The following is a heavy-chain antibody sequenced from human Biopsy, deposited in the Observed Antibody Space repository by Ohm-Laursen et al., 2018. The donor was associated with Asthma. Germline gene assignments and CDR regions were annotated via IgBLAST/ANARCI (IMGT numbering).Heavy chain of an antibody. J-gene: IGHJ6*02. Sequence: ASVKVSCKTSGYTFNSAGITWARQAPGQGLEWMGWNSVYNGNTKVAQKLQDRVTMITDTSTSTAYMELRSLRSDDTAVYFCARAVDYSHYYGIDVWGQGTTVTVS. CDR3: ARAVDYSHYYGIDV. V-gene: IGHV1-18*01. CDR1: GYTFNSAG. CDR2: NSVYNGNT. D-gene: IGHD3-10*01.